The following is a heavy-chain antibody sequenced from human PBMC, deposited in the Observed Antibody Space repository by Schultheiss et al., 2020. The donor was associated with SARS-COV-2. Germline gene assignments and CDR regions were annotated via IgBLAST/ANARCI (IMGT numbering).Heavy chain of an antibody. CDR3: ARDSSSWRNYYYYGMDV. CDR1: GFTFSRSV. CDR2: ISDSDDNT. Sequence: GGSLRLSCAASGFTFSRSVMSWVRQAPGKGLEWVSAISDSDDNTYYADSAKGRFTISRDNAKNSLYLQMSSLRAEDTAVYYCARDSSSWRNYYYYGMDVWGQGTTVTVSS. D-gene: IGHD6-13*01. V-gene: IGHV3-23*01. J-gene: IGHJ6*02.